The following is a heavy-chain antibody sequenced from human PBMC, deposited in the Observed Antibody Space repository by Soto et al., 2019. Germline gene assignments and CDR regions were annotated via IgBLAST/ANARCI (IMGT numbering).Heavy chain of an antibody. Sequence: XATLSLAFGVSGGSISSINGWSWFRQTPGKGLEWIGEVYYSGSTNYNPSLTSRVTMSIDKSKNQFFLNLTSVTAADTAVYYCARSSGVSATYWFDDWGQGTLVTVS. CDR3: ARSSGVSATYWFDD. D-gene: IGHD3-10*01. V-gene: IGHV4-4*02. CDR2: VYYSGST. CDR1: GGSISSING. J-gene: IGHJ5*02.